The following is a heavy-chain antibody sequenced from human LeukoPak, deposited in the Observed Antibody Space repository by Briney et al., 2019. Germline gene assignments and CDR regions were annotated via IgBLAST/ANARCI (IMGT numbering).Heavy chain of an antibody. CDR2: IYTSGST. J-gene: IGHJ5*02. V-gene: IGHV4-61*02. Sequence: PSETLSLTCTVSGGSISSGSYYWSWTRQPAGKGLEWIGRIYTSGSTNYNPSLKSRVTISVDTSKNQFSLKLSSVTAADTAVYYCARDYGDYIDWFDPWGQGTLVTVSS. CDR1: GGSISSGSYY. CDR3: ARDYGDYIDWFDP. D-gene: IGHD4-17*01.